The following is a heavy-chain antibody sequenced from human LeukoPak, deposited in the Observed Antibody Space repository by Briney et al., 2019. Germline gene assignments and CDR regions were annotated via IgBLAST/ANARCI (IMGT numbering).Heavy chain of an antibody. CDR1: GFTFRSYE. CDR2: ISSSGTTR. J-gene: IGHJ4*02. Sequence: GGSLRLSCGASGFTFRSYEMHWVRQAPGKGLEWVSYISSSGTTRYYADSVEGRFTISRDNAKNSLYLQMNSLRAEDTAVYYCARDYGGSSPFDYWGQGTLVTVSS. D-gene: IGHD4-23*01. V-gene: IGHV3-48*03. CDR3: ARDYGGSSPFDY.